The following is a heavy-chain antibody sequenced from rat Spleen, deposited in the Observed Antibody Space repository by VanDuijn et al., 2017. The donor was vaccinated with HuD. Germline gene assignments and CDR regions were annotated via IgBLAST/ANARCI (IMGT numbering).Heavy chain of an antibody. Sequence: EVQLVESGGGLVQPGRSMKLSCAASGFTFSNYYMYWVRQAPGKGLEWVASITNTGGSTYYPDSVKGRFTISRDNAKSTLYLQMDSLRSEDTATYYCARQWLPGSHYFDYWGQGVMVTVSS. J-gene: IGHJ2*01. V-gene: IGHV5-25*01. CDR3: ARQWLPGSHYFDY. D-gene: IGHD1-4*01. CDR1: GFTFSNYY. CDR2: ITNTGGST.